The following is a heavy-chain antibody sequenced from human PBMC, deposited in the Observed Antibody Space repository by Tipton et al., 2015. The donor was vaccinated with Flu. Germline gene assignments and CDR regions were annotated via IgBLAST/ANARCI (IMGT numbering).Heavy chain of an antibody. D-gene: IGHD6-13*01. CDR2: IYYSGST. CDR3: ARAPPYSSSWYSFDY. Sequence: TLSLTCTVSGGSISSSSYYWGWIRQPPGKGLEWIGSIYYSGSTYYNPSLKSRFTISVDTSKNQFSLKLSSVTAADTAVYYCARAPPYSSSWYSFDYWGQGTLVTVSS. V-gene: IGHV4-39*07. CDR1: GGSISSSSYY. J-gene: IGHJ4*02.